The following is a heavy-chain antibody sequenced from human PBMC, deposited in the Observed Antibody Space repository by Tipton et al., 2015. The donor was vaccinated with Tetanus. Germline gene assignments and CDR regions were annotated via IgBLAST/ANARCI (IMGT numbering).Heavy chain of an antibody. J-gene: IGHJ6*02. D-gene: IGHD6-25*01. CDR2: ISWNSGSI. CDR1: GFTFDDYA. Sequence: SLRLSCAASGFTFDDYAMHWVRQAPGKGLEWVSGISWNSGSIGYADSVKGRFTISSDNAKNSLYLQMNSLRAEDTALYYCAKNGGRRIMRLGGYGMDVWGQGTTVTVSS. V-gene: IGHV3-9*01. CDR3: AKNGGRRIMRLGGYGMDV.